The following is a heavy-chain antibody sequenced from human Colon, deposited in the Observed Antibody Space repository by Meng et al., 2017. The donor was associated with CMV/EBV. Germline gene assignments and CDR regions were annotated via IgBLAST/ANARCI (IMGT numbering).Heavy chain of an antibody. Sequence: GGSLRLSCAASGFTFSSYVMHWVRQAPGKGLEWVAVISYDGSNKYYADSVKGRFTISRDNSKNTLYLQMNSLRAEDTAVYYCARVYGMDVWGQGTTVTVSS. J-gene: IGHJ6*02. CDR2: ISYDGSNK. V-gene: IGHV3-30*04. CDR3: ARVYGMDV. CDR1: GFTFSSYV.